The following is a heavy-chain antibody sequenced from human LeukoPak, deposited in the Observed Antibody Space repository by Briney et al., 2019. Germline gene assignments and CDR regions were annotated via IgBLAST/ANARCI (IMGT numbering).Heavy chain of an antibody. D-gene: IGHD1-7*01. CDR1: GFPFISYW. V-gene: IGHV3-7*01. CDR3: AAITGTAGDAFDI. Sequence: GSLRLSCSASGFPFISYWMSWVRQAPGKGLEWVANIKQDGSEKYYVDSVKGRFTISRDNAKNSLYLQMNSLRAEDTAVYYCAAITGTAGDAFDIWGQGTMVTVSS. J-gene: IGHJ3*02. CDR2: IKQDGSEK.